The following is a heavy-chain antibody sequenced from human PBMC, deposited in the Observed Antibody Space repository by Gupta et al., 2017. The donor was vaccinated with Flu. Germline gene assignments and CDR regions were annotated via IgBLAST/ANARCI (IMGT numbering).Heavy chain of an antibody. J-gene: IGHJ5*02. Sequence: VQLVQSGTDVKKPGASVNVSCKAYGYTFTGYYIHGVRQAPGKGLEWMGRVNPHSGTTNYEQKFQGRVTLAMDTSISTAYMELTRLTSDDTAVYYCAREKFCSTASCYRWFDPWGQGTLVIVSS. CDR2: VNPHSGTT. D-gene: IGHD2-2*02. CDR3: AREKFCSTASCYRWFDP. CDR1: GYTFTGYY. V-gene: IGHV1-2*06.